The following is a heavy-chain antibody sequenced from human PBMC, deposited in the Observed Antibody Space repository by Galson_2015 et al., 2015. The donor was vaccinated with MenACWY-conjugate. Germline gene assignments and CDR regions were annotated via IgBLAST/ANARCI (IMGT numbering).Heavy chain of an antibody. Sequence: SLRLSCAASGFILHTYWMHWVRQAPGKGLVWVSRINPGGSSTTYADSVKDRFTLSRDNATNTLYLQMHSLRPEDTAVFYCAQTGGASFYFDSWGQGTLVTVSS. D-gene: IGHD1-26*01. V-gene: IGHV3-74*01. CDR3: AQTGGASFYFDS. CDR2: INPGGSST. J-gene: IGHJ4*02. CDR1: GFILHTYW.